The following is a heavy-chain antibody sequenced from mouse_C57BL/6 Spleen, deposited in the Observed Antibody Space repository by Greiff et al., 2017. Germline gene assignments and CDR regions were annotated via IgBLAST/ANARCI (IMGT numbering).Heavy chain of an antibody. V-gene: IGHV1-52*01. CDR1: GYTFTSYW. D-gene: IGHD1-1*01. CDR2: IDPSDSET. Sequence: QVQLQQPGAELVRPGSSVKLSCKASGYTFTSYWMHWVKQRPIQGLEWIGNIDPSDSETHYNQKFKDKATLTVDKSSSTAYMQLSSLTSEDSAVYYCARGGYYGLDYWGQGTTLTVSS. J-gene: IGHJ2*01. CDR3: ARGGYYGLDY.